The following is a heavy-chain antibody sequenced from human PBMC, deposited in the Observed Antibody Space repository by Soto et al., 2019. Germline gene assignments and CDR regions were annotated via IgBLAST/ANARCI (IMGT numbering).Heavy chain of an antibody. J-gene: IGHJ4*02. D-gene: IGHD3-10*01. CDR3: AKDPRWTYYYGSGSYTYYLDV. V-gene: IGHV3-30*18. CDR1: GFTFSGYG. Sequence: QVQLVESGGGVVQPGRSLRLSCATSGFTFSGYGMLWVRQAPGKGLEWVAVISYDGSNTYYADSVKGRFTISRDNSKIALFMQMNSLRTEDTAVYYCAKDPRWTYYYGSGSYTYYLDVWGQGTMVTVSS. CDR2: ISYDGSNT.